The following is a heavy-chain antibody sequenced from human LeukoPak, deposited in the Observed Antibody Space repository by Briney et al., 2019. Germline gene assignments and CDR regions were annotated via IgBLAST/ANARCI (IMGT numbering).Heavy chain of an antibody. J-gene: IGHJ4*02. V-gene: IGHV4-34*01. CDR1: GGSFSGYY. Sequence: SETLSLTCAVYGGSFSGYYWSWIRQPPGKGLEWIGEINHSGSTNYNPSLKSRVTISVDTSKNQFSLKLSSVTAADTAVYYCARDPDYWGQGTLVTVSS. CDR2: INHSGST. CDR3: ARDPDY.